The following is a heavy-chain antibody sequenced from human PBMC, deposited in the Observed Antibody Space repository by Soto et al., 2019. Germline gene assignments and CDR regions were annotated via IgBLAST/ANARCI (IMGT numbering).Heavy chain of an antibody. CDR3: ARGDYDILTGYRPYYYYGMDV. CDR1: GYTFTSYG. V-gene: IGHV1-18*01. D-gene: IGHD3-9*01. CDR2: ISAYNGNT. J-gene: IGHJ6*02. Sequence: QVQLVQSGAEVKKPGASVKVSCKASGYTFTSYGISWVRQAPGQGLEWMGWISAYNGNTKYAQKLQGRVTMTTYTTTSTAYMELKSLRSGDTAVYYCARGDYDILTGYRPYYYYGMDVCGQGTTVTVSS.